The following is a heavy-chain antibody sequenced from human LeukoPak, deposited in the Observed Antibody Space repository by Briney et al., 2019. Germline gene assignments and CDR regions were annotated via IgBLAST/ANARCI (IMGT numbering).Heavy chain of an antibody. Sequence: GGSLRLSCAASGFTFSSYSMNWVRQAPGKGLEWVSYISSSSSTIYYADSVKGRFTISRDNAKNSLYLQMNSLRDEDTAVYYCARDSFPRGYGGYPEDFDYWGQGTLVTVSS. V-gene: IGHV3-48*02. CDR2: ISSSSSTI. CDR3: ARDSFPRGYGGYPEDFDY. J-gene: IGHJ4*02. D-gene: IGHD5-12*01. CDR1: GFTFSSYS.